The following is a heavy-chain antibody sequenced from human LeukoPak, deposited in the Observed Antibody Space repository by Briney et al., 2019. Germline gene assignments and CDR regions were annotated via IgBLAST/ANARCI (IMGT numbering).Heavy chain of an antibody. J-gene: IGHJ5*02. Sequence: SETLSLTCAVYGGSFSGYYWSWIRQPPGKGLEWIGEINHSGSTNYNPSLKSRVTISVDTSKNQFSLKLSSVTAADTAVYYCASDIEAVEIHLFWTSGQGTLVTVSS. CDR1: GGSFSGYY. D-gene: IGHD5-24*01. CDR2: INHSGST. CDR3: ASDIEAVEIHLFWT. V-gene: IGHV4-34*01.